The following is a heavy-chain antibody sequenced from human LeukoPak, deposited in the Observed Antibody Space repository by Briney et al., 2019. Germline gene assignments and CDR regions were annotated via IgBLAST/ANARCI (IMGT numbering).Heavy chain of an antibody. CDR3: VKGGAIVATLPGFDY. CDR1: GFTFSSYA. V-gene: IGHV3-64D*06. D-gene: IGHD5-12*01. Sequence: GGSLRLSCSASGFTFSSYAMHWVRQAPGKGLEYVSGISSNGGSTYYADSVKGRFTISRDNSKNTLYLQMSSLRAEDTAVYYCVKGGAIVATLPGFDYWGQGTLVTVSS. CDR2: ISSNGGST. J-gene: IGHJ4*02.